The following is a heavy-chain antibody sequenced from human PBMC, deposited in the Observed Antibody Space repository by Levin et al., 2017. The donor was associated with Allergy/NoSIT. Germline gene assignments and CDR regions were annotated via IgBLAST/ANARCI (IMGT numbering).Heavy chain of an antibody. J-gene: IGHJ4*02. CDR3: ARGRGGYIVY. D-gene: IGHD5-12*01. CDR2: INHSGST. V-gene: IGHV4-34*01. Sequence: SETLSLTCAVYGGSFSGYYWSWIRQPPGKGLEWIGEINHSGSTNYNPSLKSRVTISVDTSKNQFSLKLSSVTAADTAVYYCARGRGGYIVYWGQGTLVTVSS. CDR1: GGSFSGYY.